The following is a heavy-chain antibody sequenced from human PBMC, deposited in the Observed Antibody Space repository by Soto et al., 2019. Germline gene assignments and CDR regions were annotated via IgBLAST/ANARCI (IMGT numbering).Heavy chain of an antibody. CDR2: INLNHGST. V-gene: IGHV1-2*02. J-gene: IGHJ4*02. D-gene: IGHD6-19*01. Sequence: QVQLVQSGAEVKKPGASVKVSCRASGYTFTNFFIHWVRQAPGQGLEWMGWINLNHGSTNFAETFQGRVTMTRDTSASTAYMELSNLNSDATAVYYCARDHSSGWPAFEFWGQGTVVTVSS. CDR3: ARDHSSGWPAFEF. CDR1: GYTFTNFF.